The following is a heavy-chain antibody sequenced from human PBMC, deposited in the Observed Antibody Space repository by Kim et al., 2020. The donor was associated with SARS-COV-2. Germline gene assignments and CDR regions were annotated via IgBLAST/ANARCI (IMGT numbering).Heavy chain of an antibody. V-gene: IGHV4-59*01. Sequence: SETLSLTCTVSGDSISSYYWSWIRQPPGKGLEWIGYIYYSGSTNYNPSLKSRVTISVDTSKNQFSLKLSSVTAADTAVYYCARGAPYSGSYLPFDPWGQGTLVTVSS. CDR2: IYYSGST. CDR3: ARGAPYSGSYLPFDP. CDR1: GDSISSYY. D-gene: IGHD1-26*01. J-gene: IGHJ5*02.